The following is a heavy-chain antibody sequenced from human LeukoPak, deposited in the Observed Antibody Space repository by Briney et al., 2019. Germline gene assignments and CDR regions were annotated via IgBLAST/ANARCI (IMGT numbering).Heavy chain of an antibody. CDR3: ASLSSDSSGGFDY. J-gene: IGHJ4*02. V-gene: IGHV3-74*01. CDR1: GFTFSSYW. CDR2: INSDGSST. D-gene: IGHD3-22*01. Sequence: GGSLRLSCAASGFTFSSYWMHWVRQAPGKGLVWVSRINSDGSSTSYADSVKGRFTISRDNAKNTLYLQMNSLRAEDTAVYYCASLSSDSSGGFDYWGQGTLVTVSS.